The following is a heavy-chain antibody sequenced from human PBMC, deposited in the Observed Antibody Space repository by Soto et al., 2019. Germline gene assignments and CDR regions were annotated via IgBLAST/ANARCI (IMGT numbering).Heavy chain of an antibody. CDR1: GFTFSSYA. D-gene: IGHD1-26*01. CDR2: SSGSGGNT. V-gene: IGHV3-23*01. Sequence: EVQLLESGGDLVQPGGSLRLSCAASGFTFSSYAVNWVRQAPGKGLEWVSASSGSGGNTFYADSVKGRFTISRDNSKNTLFLQMHSLRAEDTAIYYCAMLNSGSYSYHGMDVWGQGTTVNVS. J-gene: IGHJ6*02. CDR3: AMLNSGSYSYHGMDV.